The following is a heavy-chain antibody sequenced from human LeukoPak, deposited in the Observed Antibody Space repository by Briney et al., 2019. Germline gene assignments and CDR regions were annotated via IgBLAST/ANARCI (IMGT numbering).Heavy chain of an antibody. Sequence: PGGSLRLSCAASGFTFSSYEMNWGRQAPGKGLEWVSYISSSGSTIYYADSVKGRFTISRDNAKNSLYLQMNSLRAEDTAVYYCAREYSSSLADYWGQGTLVTVSS. J-gene: IGHJ4*02. CDR3: AREYSSSLADY. CDR1: GFTFSSYE. D-gene: IGHD6-13*01. V-gene: IGHV3-48*03. CDR2: ISSSGSTI.